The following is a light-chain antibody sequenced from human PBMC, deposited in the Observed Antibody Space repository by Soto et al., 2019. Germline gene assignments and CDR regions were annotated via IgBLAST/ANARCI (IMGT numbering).Light chain of an antibody. CDR1: QSISSTQ. Sequence: EIVLTQSPAPLSLPPGERATLSCRASQSISSTQLVWYQQKPGQAPTLLIFGASSRATGIPDRFSGSGSGTDFTLTISGLQPEDFAVYYCQQYGTSPGTFGQGTKVAIK. J-gene: IGKJ1*01. CDR3: QQYGTSPGT. V-gene: IGKV3-20*01. CDR2: GAS.